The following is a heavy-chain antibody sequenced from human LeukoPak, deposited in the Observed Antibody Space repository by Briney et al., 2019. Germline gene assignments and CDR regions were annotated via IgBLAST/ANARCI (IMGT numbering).Heavy chain of an antibody. CDR3: ARGVGATAQVDY. CDR2: IIPIFGTA. D-gene: IGHD1-26*01. V-gene: IGHV1-69*13. Sequence: TVKVSCKASGGTFSSYAISWVRQAPGQGLEWMGGIIPIFGTANYAQKFQGRVTITADESTSTAYMELSSLRSEDTAVYYCARGVGATAQVDYWGQGTLVTVSS. CDR1: GGTFSSYA. J-gene: IGHJ4*02.